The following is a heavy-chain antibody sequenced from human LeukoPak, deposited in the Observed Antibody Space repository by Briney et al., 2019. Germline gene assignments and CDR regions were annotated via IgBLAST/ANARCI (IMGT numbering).Heavy chain of an antibody. CDR1: GYTFTSYA. Sequence: ASVKVSCKASGYTFTSYAMHWVRQAPGQRLEWMGWINAGNGNTKYSQKFQGRVTITRDTSASTAYMELSSLRSEDTAVYYCARDILTAGPGYWGQGTLVAVSS. CDR2: INAGNGNT. D-gene: IGHD3-9*01. CDR3: ARDILTAGPGY. V-gene: IGHV1-3*01. J-gene: IGHJ4*02.